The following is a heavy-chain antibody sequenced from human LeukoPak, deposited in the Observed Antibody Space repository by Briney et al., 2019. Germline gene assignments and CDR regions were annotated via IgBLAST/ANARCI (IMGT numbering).Heavy chain of an antibody. D-gene: IGHD1/OR15-1a*01. CDR3: ARNGRKNNVDY. CDR2: INHSGST. V-gene: IGHV4-34*01. J-gene: IGHJ4*02. Sequence: SETLSLTCAVYGGSFSGYHWSWIRQPPGKGLEWIGEINHSGSTNYNPSLKSRVTISVDTSKNQFSLKLSSVTAADTAVYYCARNGRKNNVDYWGQGTLVTVSS. CDR1: GGSFSGYH.